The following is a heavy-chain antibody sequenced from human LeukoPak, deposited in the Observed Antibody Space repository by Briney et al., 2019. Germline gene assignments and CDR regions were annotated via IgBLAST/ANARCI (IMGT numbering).Heavy chain of an antibody. Sequence: ASVRVSCKASGYTFTSYGISWVRQAPGQGLEWMGWISAYNGNTNYAQKLQGRVTMTTDTSTSTAYMELRSLRPDDTAVYYCARERYCSSTSCYTGTYYYGMDVWGQGTTVTVSS. V-gene: IGHV1-18*01. J-gene: IGHJ6*02. CDR3: ARERYCSSTSCYTGTYYYGMDV. CDR1: GYTFTSYG. CDR2: ISAYNGNT. D-gene: IGHD2-2*02.